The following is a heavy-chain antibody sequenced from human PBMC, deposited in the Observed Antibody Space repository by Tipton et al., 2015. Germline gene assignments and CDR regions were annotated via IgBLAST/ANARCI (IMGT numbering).Heavy chain of an antibody. J-gene: IGHJ4*02. Sequence: SLRLSCAASGFTFSSYAMSWVRQAPGKGLEWVSTISGGGVITYYADSVRGRFTISRDNARNSLYLQMNSLRDEDTAVYYCARGQAYYYGSGSSHLAYWGQGTLVTVSS. V-gene: IGHV3-23*01. D-gene: IGHD3-10*01. CDR2: ISGGGVIT. CDR1: GFTFSSYA. CDR3: ARGQAYYYGSGSSHLAY.